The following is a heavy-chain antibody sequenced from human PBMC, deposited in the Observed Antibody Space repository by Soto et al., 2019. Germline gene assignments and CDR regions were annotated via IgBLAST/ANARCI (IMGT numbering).Heavy chain of an antibody. CDR1: GYTFTSYY. CDR2: INPSGGST. J-gene: IGHJ5*02. D-gene: IGHD6-6*01. Sequence: QVQLVQSGAEVKKPGASVKVSCKASGYTFTSYYMHWVRQAPGQGLEWMGIINPSGGSTSYAQKFQGRVTMTRDTSTSTVYMELSSLRSEDTAVYYCAVVGVEYSSRGWFDPWGQGTLVTVSS. CDR3: AVVGVEYSSRGWFDP. V-gene: IGHV1-46*01.